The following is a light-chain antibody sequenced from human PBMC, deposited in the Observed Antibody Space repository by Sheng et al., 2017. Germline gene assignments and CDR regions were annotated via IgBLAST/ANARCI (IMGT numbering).Light chain of an antibody. CDR1: QSVTDN. CDR3: QQYNNWPPLT. J-gene: IGKJ4*01. CDR2: GAS. Sequence: ETVMTQSPATLSVSPGETVTLSCRASQSVTDNLAWYQQRRGQAPRLLIYGASTRATGVPARFSGSGSGTEFTLSITNVQSEDFAVYYCQQYNNWPPLTFGGGTKVEIK. V-gene: IGKV3-15*01.